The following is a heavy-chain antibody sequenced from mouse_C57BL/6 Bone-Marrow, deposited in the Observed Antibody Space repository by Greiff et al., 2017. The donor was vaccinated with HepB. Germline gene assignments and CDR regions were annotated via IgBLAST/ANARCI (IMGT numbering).Heavy chain of an antibody. Sequence: QVQLQQSGAELVRPGTSVKVSCKASGYAFTNYLIEWVKQRPGQGLEWIGVINPGSGGTNYNEKFKGKATLTADKPSSTAYMQLSSLTSEDSAVYFCARYGYYYGSSPFAYWGQGTLVTVSA. CDR2: INPGSGGT. V-gene: IGHV1-54*01. CDR1: GYAFTNYL. CDR3: ARYGYYYGSSPFAY. D-gene: IGHD1-1*01. J-gene: IGHJ3*01.